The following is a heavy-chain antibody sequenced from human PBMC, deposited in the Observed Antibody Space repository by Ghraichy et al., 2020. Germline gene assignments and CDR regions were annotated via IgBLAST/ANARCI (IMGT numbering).Heavy chain of an antibody. Sequence: ETLSLTCAVYGGSFSGYYWSWIRQPPGKGLEWIGEINHSGSTNYNPSLKSRVTISVDTSKNQFSQKLSSVTAADTAVYYCASNIVGARWGQGTLVTVSS. J-gene: IGHJ4*02. CDR1: GGSFSGYY. CDR2: INHSGST. CDR3: ASNIVGAR. V-gene: IGHV4-34*01. D-gene: IGHD1-26*01.